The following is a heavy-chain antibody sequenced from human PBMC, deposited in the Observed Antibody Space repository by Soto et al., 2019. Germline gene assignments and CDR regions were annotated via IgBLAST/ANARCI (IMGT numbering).Heavy chain of an antibody. CDR3: ARRSGYDYRDFDY. CDR1: GGSVSSGSYY. V-gene: IGHV4-61*01. J-gene: IGHJ4*02. D-gene: IGHD5-12*01. Sequence: SETLSLTCTVSGGSVSSGSYYWSWIRQPPGKGLEWIGYIYYSGSTNYNPSLKSRVTISVDTSKNQFSLKLSSVTAADTAVYYCARRSGYDYRDFDYWGQGTLVTVSS. CDR2: IYYSGST.